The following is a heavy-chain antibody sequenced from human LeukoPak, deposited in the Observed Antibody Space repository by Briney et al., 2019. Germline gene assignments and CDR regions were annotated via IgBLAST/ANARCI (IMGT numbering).Heavy chain of an antibody. J-gene: IGHJ4*02. CDR3: ARDHFNYCSSTSCPTDY. Sequence: GGSLRLSCAASGFTFSSYAMHWVRQAPGKGLEWVAVISYDGSNKYYADSVKGRFTISRDNSKNTLYLQMNSLRAEDTAVYYCARDHFNYCSSTSCPTDYWGQGTLDTVSS. D-gene: IGHD2-2*01. CDR2: ISYDGSNK. V-gene: IGHV3-30-3*01. CDR1: GFTFSSYA.